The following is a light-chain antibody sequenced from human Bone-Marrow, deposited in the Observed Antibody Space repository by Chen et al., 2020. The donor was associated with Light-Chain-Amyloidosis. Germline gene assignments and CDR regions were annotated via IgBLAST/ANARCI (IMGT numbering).Light chain of an antibody. V-gene: IGKV3-11*01. CDR2: DAS. J-gene: IGKJ1*01. CDR1: QTVSSN. CDR3: QQRSDWPPWT. Sequence: EIVLTQFPATLSSSPGERATLSCRASQTVSSNLAWYQQKPGQAPRLLIFDASNRAPGVPARFSGSGSGTDFTLTISSLEPEDFAVYYCQQRSDWPPWTFGQGIKVEIK.